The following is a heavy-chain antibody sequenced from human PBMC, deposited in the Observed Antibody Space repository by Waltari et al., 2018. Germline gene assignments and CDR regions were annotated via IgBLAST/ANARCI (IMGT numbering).Heavy chain of an antibody. CDR2: INPNFGTA. J-gene: IGHJ3*02. D-gene: IGHD3-10*01. Sequence: QVQLVQSGAEVKKHGSSVKVSCKASGGTFSRYAISWVRQAPGQGLEWLGRINPNFGTANNAQKFQARVTITADKSTSSAYMALSSLRSEDTAVYYCASSVQGVVAFDIWGQGTMVTVSS. CDR3: ASSVQGVVAFDI. V-gene: IGHV1-69*08. CDR1: GGTFSRYA.